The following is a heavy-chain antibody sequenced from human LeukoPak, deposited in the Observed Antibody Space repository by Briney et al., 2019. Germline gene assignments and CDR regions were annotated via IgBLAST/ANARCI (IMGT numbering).Heavy chain of an antibody. V-gene: IGHV3-74*01. J-gene: IGHJ5*02. CDR2: INSDGSST. D-gene: IGHD4-17*01. CDR3: ARARGLGYGDDVRWFDP. CDR1: GFTFSSYG. Sequence: GGSLRLSCAASGFTFSSYGMTWVRQAPGKGLVWVSRINSDGSSTNYADSVKGRFTISRDNAKNTLYLQMNSLRAEDTAVYYCARARGLGYGDDVRWFDPWGQGTLVTVSS.